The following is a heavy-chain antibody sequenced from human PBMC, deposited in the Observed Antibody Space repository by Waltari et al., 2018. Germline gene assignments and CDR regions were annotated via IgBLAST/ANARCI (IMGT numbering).Heavy chain of an antibody. Sequence: QVQLVQSGAEVKKPGASVKVSCKASGYTFTGYYMHWVRQAPGQGREWMGLINPNRGGTNYAQKFHGRVTMTRDTSISTAYMELSRLRSDDTAVYYCARGKEAAAGVFDYWGQGTLVTVSS. CDR2: INPNRGGT. CDR3: ARGKEAAAGVFDY. V-gene: IGHV1-2*02. J-gene: IGHJ4*02. CDR1: GYTFTGYY. D-gene: IGHD6-13*01.